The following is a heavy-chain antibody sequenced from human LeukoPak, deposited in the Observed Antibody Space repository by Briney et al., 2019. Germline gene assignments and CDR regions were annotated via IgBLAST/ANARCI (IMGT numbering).Heavy chain of an antibody. Sequence: PGGSLRLFCAASGFTFSSYAMRWVRRAPGKGLEWGSAISGSGGSTYYADSVKDRLTSSRDDSKNTLYLQINSLRAEDTAVYYCAKVPGFQGRGVPIDYWGQGTLVTVSS. D-gene: IGHD3-10*01. V-gene: IGHV3-23*01. J-gene: IGHJ4*02. CDR3: AKVPGFQGRGVPIDY. CDR2: ISGSGGST. CDR1: GFTFSSYA.